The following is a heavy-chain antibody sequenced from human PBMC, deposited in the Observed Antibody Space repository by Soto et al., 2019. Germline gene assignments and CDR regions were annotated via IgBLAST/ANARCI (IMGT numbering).Heavy chain of an antibody. V-gene: IGHV3-30*18. CDR1: GFTFSSYG. Sequence: QVQLVESGGGVVQPGRSLRLSCAASGFTFSSYGMHWVRQAPGKGLEWVAVISYDGGNKYYADSVKGRFTISRDNSKNTLYLHMNSLRAEDTAVYYCAKPSVDYGDFDYWGQGTLVTVSS. CDR3: AKPSVDYGDFDY. J-gene: IGHJ4*02. D-gene: IGHD4-17*01. CDR2: ISYDGGNK.